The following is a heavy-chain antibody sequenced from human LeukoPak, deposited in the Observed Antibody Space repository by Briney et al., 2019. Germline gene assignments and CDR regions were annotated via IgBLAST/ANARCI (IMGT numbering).Heavy chain of an antibody. V-gene: IGHV3-9*01. J-gene: IGHJ6*03. CDR2: ISWNSGSI. Sequence: GGSLRLSCAASGFTFDDYAMHWVRQAPGKGLEWVSGISWNSGSIGYADSVKGRFTISRDNAKNSLYLQMNSLRAEDTAVYYCAKTRGAAGTSYYYMDVWGKGTTVTISS. D-gene: IGHD6-13*01. CDR1: GFTFDDYA. CDR3: AKTRGAAGTSYYYMDV.